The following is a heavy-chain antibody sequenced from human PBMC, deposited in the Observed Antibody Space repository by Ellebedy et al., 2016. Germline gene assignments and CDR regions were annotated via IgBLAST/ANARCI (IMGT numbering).Heavy chain of an antibody. V-gene: IGHV3-30*18. CDR1: GFTFSSYG. D-gene: IGHD5-18*01. J-gene: IGHJ5*02. CDR3: AKDRYSYGFNWFDP. CDR2: ISYDGSNK. Sequence: GESLKISXAASGFTFSSYGMHWVRQAPGKGLEWVAVISYDGSNKYYADSVKGRFTISRDNSKNTLYLQMNSLRAEDTAVYYCAKDRYSYGFNWFDPWGQGTLVTVSS.